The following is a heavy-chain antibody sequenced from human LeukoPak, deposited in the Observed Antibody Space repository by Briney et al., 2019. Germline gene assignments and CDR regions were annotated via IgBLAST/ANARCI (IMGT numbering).Heavy chain of an antibody. J-gene: IGHJ5*02. V-gene: IGHV4-30-4*01. D-gene: IGHD3-22*01. CDR1: GGSISSGDYY. Sequence: SQTLSLTCTVSGGSISSGDYYWSWIRQPPGKGLEWIAYIYYSGSTYYNPSLKSRVTISVDTSKNQFSLKLSSVTAADTAVYYCARQYYYDSSGEDWFDPWGQGTLVTVSS. CDR3: ARQYYYDSSGEDWFDP. CDR2: IYYSGST.